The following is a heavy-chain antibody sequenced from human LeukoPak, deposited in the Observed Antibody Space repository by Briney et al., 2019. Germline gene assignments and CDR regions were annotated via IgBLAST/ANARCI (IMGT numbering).Heavy chain of an antibody. CDR1: GGSISSSSYY. D-gene: IGHD3-22*01. CDR2: IYYSRST. J-gene: IGHJ4*02. Sequence: SETLSLICTVSGGSISSSSYYWGWIRQPPGKGLEWIGSIYYSRSTYYNPSLKNRVTISVDTSKNQFALKLSSVPAADTAVYYCARYEVVVNYFDYWGQGTLVTVSS. CDR3: ARYEVVVNYFDY. V-gene: IGHV4-39*06.